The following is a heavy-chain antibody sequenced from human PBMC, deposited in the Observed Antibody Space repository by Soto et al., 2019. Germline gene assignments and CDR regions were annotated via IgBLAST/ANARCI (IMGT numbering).Heavy chain of an antibody. V-gene: IGHV4-30-2*01. Sequence: SETLSLTCTMSGDSYSISTYSWSWIRQPPGKALQWIGFIYQSGVTSYNPSLASRVSISLDRSNNQCSLKLKSVTAADTAVYFCAGMPYTSGLRFDPWGPGTLVTVSS. J-gene: IGHJ5*02. D-gene: IGHD6-19*01. CDR2: IYQSGVT. CDR1: GDSYSISTYS. CDR3: AGMPYTSGLRFDP.